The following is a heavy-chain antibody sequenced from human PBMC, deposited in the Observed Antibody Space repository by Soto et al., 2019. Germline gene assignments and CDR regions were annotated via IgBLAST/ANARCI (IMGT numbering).Heavy chain of an antibody. CDR2: MYPYNGNT. V-gene: IGHV1-18*04. Sequence: ASVKVSCKASGYTFTSNGISWVRQAPGQGLEWMGWMYPYNGNTNYGHNFHGRVTMTTDTSTSTAYMELRSLRSDDTAVYYCARVGVCGGHCYLPGHDAFDLWGQGTMVTVSS. CDR1: GYTFTSNG. J-gene: IGHJ3*01. D-gene: IGHD2-21*02. CDR3: ARVGVCGGHCYLPGHDAFDL.